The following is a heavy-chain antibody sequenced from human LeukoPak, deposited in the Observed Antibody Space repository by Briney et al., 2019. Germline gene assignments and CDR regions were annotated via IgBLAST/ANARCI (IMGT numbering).Heavy chain of an antibody. D-gene: IGHD3-3*01. Sequence: SETLSLTCTVSGGSITSSSYYWGWIRQPPGKGLEWIGSIYYSGSTYYNPSLKSRVTISVDTSKNQFSLKLSSVTAADTAVYYCARVYYDFWSGSIYGLDYWGQGTLVTVSS. CDR3: ARVYYDFWSGSIYGLDY. J-gene: IGHJ4*02. CDR1: GGSITSSSYY. V-gene: IGHV4-39*07. CDR2: IYYSGST.